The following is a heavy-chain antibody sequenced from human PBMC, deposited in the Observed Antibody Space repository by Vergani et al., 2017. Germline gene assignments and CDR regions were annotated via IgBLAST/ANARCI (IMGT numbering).Heavy chain of an antibody. V-gene: IGHV1-2*02. Sequence: QVQLVQSGAEVKKPGASVKVSCKASGYNFTDYFMHWVRQAPGPGLEWMGWNHPNSGGINYAQKFQGRVTMNRGTSISTAHMELSNLSSDDTAVCYFARVDTSSNRDYFDYWGQGTLVTVSS. CDR1: GYNFTDYF. J-gene: IGHJ4*02. CDR2: NHPNSGGI. D-gene: IGHD2-2*01. CDR3: ARVDTSSNRDYFDY.